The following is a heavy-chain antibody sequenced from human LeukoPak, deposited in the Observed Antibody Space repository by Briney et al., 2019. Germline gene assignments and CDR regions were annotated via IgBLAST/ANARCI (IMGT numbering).Heavy chain of an antibody. CDR2: IYTSGSA. CDR1: GDSITNHR. CDR3: ASSLRKRFLEPWDNWFDP. D-gene: IGHD3-3*01. Sequence: SETLSLTCTVSGDSITNHRCSWIRQPPGKGLEWIGHIYTSGSASYNPSLKNRVTISVDTSKNQFFLNLTSVTAADRAVYYCASSLRKRFLEPWDNWFDPWGQGALVTVSS. V-gene: IGHV4-4*09. J-gene: IGHJ5*02.